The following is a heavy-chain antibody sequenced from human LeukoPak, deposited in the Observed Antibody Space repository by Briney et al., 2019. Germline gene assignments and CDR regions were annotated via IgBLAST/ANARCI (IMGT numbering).Heavy chain of an antibody. CDR2: INHSGST. D-gene: IGHD6-19*01. V-gene: IGHV4-34*01. J-gene: IGHJ4*02. Sequence: SETLSLTCAVYGGSFSGYYWSWIRQPPGKGLEWIGEINHSGSTNYNPSLKSRVTISVDTSKNQFSLKLSSVTAAHTAVYYCARGGSSGFTYWGQATLVTVSS. CDR1: GGSFSGYY. CDR3: ARGGSSGFTY.